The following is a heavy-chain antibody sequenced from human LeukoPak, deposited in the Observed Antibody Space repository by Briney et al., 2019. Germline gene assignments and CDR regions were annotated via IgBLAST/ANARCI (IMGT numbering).Heavy chain of an antibody. CDR2: ISWNSGSI. D-gene: IGHD1-26*01. CDR1: GFTFDDYA. CDR3: ARDSPALNRGTYDY. V-gene: IGHV3-9*01. J-gene: IGHJ4*02. Sequence: PGRSLRLSCAASGFTFDDYAMHWVRQAPGKGLEWVSGISWNSGSIGYADSVKGRFTISRDNAKNSLYLQMNSLRAEDTAVYYCARDSPALNRGTYDYWGQGTLVTVSS.